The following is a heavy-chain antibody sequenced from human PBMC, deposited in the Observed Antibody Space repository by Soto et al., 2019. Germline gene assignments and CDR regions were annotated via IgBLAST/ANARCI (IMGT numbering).Heavy chain of an antibody. Sequence: ASVKVSCKASGYTFTSYGISWVRQAPGQGLEWMGWTSAYNGNTNYAQKLQGGVTMTTDTSTSTAYMGLRSLRSDDTAVYYCARDLGDIVVVPADVFDYWGQGTLVTVSS. V-gene: IGHV1-18*01. CDR2: TSAYNGNT. CDR3: ARDLGDIVVVPADVFDY. D-gene: IGHD2-2*01. J-gene: IGHJ4*02. CDR1: GYTFTSYG.